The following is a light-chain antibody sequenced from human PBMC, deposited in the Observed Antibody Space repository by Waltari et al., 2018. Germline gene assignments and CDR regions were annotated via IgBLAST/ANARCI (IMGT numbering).Light chain of an antibody. CDR1: SGSIARDY. CDR2: EDD. J-gene: IGLJ2*01. CDR3: QSYDASVI. V-gene: IGLV6-57*01. Sequence: FMLPQPHSVSESPGKTVSISCTRSSGSIARDYVQWYQQRPGSPPYILIYEDDQRPSGVPDLFSVSIDSSSNPASLTSSGLETEDEADYYCQSYDASVIFGGGTRLTVL.